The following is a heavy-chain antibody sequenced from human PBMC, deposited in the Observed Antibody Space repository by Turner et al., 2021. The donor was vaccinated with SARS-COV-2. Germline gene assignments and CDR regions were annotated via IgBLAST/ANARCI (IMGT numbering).Heavy chain of an antibody. Sequence: EVQLLESGGGLVQPGGSLRLTCAASGFPFNNFAMSWVRQAPGKGLEWVSAINGTGHVTHYVDSVKGRFTISRDSSKNTLYLQMNSLRVEDTAIYYCAKCVTTCQTKGLDNWGQGTLVTVSS. J-gene: IGHJ4*02. CDR1: GFPFNNFA. CDR2: INGTGHVT. D-gene: IGHD1-26*01. CDR3: AKCVTTCQTKGLDN. V-gene: IGHV3-23*01.